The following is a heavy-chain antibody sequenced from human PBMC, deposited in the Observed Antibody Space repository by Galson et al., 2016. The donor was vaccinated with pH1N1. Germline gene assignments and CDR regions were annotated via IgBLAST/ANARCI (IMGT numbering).Heavy chain of an antibody. D-gene: IGHD4-17*01. V-gene: IGHV3-11*01. CDR2: IRSSGNTI. J-gene: IGHJ5*02. CDR1: GFTFSDYY. Sequence: SLRLSCAASGFTFSDYYMSWIRQAPGKGLEWVSYIRSSGNTIYYADSVKGRFTISWDNAKNSLYLQMNSLRAEDTAVYYCARSGYGDYVGWFDPWGQGTLVTVSS. CDR3: ARSGYGDYVGWFDP.